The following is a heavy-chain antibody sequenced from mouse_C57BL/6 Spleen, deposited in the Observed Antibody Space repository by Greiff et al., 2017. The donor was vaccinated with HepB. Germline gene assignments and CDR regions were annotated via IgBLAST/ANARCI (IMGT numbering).Heavy chain of an antibody. J-gene: IGHJ4*01. CDR1: GYTFTSYW. D-gene: IGHD2-2*01. Sequence: QVQLQQPGAELVRPGSSVKLSCKASGYTFTSYWMDWVKQRPGQGLEWIGNIYPSDSETHYNQKFKDKATLTVDKSSSTAYRQLSSLTSEDSAVYYCAREGDGYVGGYWGQGTSVTVSS. CDR2: IYPSDSET. V-gene: IGHV1-61*01. CDR3: AREGDGYVGGY.